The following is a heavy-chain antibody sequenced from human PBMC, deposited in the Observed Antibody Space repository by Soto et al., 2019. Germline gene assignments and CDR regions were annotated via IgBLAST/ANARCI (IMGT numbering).Heavy chain of an antibody. V-gene: IGHV4-59*08. CDR1: GAAINSYY. J-gene: IGHJ5*02. Sequence: SETLSLTCTVSGAAINSYYWTWIRQAPGMGLEWIGYIYYSGSTNYNPSLKSRVTISVDTSKNQFSLKLSSVTAAVTAVYYCARHRENPNWFDPWGQGTLVTVSS. CDR2: IYYSGST. D-gene: IGHD1-26*01. CDR3: ARHRENPNWFDP.